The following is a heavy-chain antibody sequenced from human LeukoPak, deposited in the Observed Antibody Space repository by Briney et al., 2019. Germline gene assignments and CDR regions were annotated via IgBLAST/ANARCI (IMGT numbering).Heavy chain of an antibody. D-gene: IGHD5-12*01. Sequence: PGGSLRLSCAASGFTFDDYTMHWVRQAPGKGLEWVSLISWDGGSTYYADSVKGRFTISRDNSKNSLYLQMNSLRTEDTALYYCAKDSSGYDFGSYSDYWGQGTLVTVSS. CDR1: GFTFDDYT. CDR3: AKDSSGYDFGSYSDY. J-gene: IGHJ4*02. CDR2: ISWDGGST. V-gene: IGHV3-43*01.